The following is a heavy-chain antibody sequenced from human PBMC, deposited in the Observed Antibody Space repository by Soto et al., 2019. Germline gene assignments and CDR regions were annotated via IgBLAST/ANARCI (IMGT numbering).Heavy chain of an antibody. CDR2: IWYDGSNK. V-gene: IGHV3-33*01. D-gene: IGHD6-19*01. Sequence: GGRRGVCEGGSGCTLVDYVMHWVRKAQGKGLEWVAVIWYDGSNKYYADSVKGRFTISRGNSKNTLYLQMNSLRAEDTAVYYCARDGVEYSSGWYQAFAIWAQ. CDR3: ARDGVEYSSGWYQAFAI. CDR1: GCTLVDYV. J-gene: IGHJ3*02.